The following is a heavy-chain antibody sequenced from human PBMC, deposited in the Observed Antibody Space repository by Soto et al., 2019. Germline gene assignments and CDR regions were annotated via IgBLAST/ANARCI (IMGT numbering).Heavy chain of an antibody. CDR3: VKESVVQLWKRYDY. CDR2: ISSNGGST. Sequence: RGSLRLSCSASGFSFSSYAMHWVRQAPGKGLEYVSAISSNGGSTYYADSVKGRFTISRDNSKNALYLQMSSLRAEDTAVYYCVKESVVQLWKRYDYWGQGTLVTVSS. D-gene: IGHD5-18*01. V-gene: IGHV3-64D*06. J-gene: IGHJ4*02. CDR1: GFSFSSYA.